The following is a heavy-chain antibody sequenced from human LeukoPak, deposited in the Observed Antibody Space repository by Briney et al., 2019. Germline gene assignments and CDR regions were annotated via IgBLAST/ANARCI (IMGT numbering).Heavy chain of an antibody. J-gene: IGHJ5*02. CDR2: IYPGDSDT. CDR3: AREDYYDSSVKGWFDP. V-gene: IGHV5-51*01. CDR1: GYNFTNYW. Sequence: GESLKISCKGSGYNFTNYWIGWVRHLPGKGLEWMGIIYPGDSDTRYSPSFQGQVTISADKSISTAYLQWSSLNASDTAMYYCAREDYYDSSVKGWFDPWGQGTLVTVSS. D-gene: IGHD3-22*01.